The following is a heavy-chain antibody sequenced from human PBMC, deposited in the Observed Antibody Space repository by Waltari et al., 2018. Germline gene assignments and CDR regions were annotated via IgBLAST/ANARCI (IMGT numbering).Heavy chain of an antibody. CDR3: ARVRIGAFDI. V-gene: IGHV3-21*01. CDR2: ISSSSSYI. CDR1: GFTFSSHS. D-gene: IGHD2-15*01. Sequence: EVQLVESGGGLVKPGGSLRLSCAASGFTFSSHSMNWVRQAPGKGLEWVSSISSSSSYIYYADSVKGRFTISRDNAKNSLYLQMNSLRAEDTAVYYCARVRIGAFDIWGQGTMVTVSS. J-gene: IGHJ3*02.